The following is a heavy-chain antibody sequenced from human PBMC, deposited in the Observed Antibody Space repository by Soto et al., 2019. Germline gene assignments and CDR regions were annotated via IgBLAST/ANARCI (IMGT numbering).Heavy chain of an antibody. Sequence: GGSLRLSCAASGFTFSSYAMSWVRQAPGKGLEWVSAISGSGGSTYYADSVKGRFTISRDNSKNTLYLQMNSLRAEDTAVYYCAKKEAYYYYYGMDVWGQGTTVTVSS. CDR2: ISGSGGST. J-gene: IGHJ6*02. CDR3: AKKEAYYYYYGMDV. V-gene: IGHV3-23*01. CDR1: GFTFSSYA.